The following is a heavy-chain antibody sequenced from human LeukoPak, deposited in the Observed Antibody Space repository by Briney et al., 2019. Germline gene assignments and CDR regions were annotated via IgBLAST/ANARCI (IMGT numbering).Heavy chain of an antibody. CDR3: ARHLQAPGYSSSWYYFDY. J-gene: IGHJ4*02. Sequence: PSETLSLTCTVSGGSISSSSYYWGWIRQPPGKGLEWIGSIYYSGSTYYNPSLKSRVTISVDTSNNQFSLKLNSVTAADTAVFYCARHLQAPGYSSSWYYFDYWGQGTLVTVSS. CDR1: GGSISSSSYY. V-gene: IGHV4-39*01. CDR2: IYYSGST. D-gene: IGHD6-13*01.